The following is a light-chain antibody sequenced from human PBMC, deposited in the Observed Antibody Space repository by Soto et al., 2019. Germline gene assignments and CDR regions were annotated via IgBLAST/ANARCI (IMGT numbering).Light chain of an antibody. CDR2: EGD. CDR3: ASYAGSNTYV. Sequence: QSALTQPASVSGSPGQSITISCTGTSGDVGTYNLVSWYQHHPGKAPKLMIYEGDKRPSGVSNRFSGSKSGNTASLTIFGLQAEDEADYHGASYAGSNTYVFGSGTKVTVL. J-gene: IGLJ1*01. V-gene: IGLV2-23*01. CDR1: SGDVGTYNL.